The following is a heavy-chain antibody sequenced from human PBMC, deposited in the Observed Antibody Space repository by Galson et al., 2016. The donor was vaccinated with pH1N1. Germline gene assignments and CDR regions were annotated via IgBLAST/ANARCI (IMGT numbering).Heavy chain of an antibody. CDR2: INGDGSST. CDR3: AREDWSYADTYYNGMDV. Sequence: SLRLSCAASGFSFSSYWMHWVRQAPGKGLVWVSRINGDGSSTSYADSVKGRFTISRDNSKNTLYLQVNSLRTEDTAVFYCAREDWSYADTYYNGMDVWGQGTTVTVSS. CDR1: GFSFSSYW. J-gene: IGHJ6*02. D-gene: IGHD3-16*01. V-gene: IGHV3-74*01.